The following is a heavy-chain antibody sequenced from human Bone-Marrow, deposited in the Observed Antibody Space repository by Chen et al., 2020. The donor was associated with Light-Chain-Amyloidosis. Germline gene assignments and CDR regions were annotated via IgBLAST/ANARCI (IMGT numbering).Heavy chain of an antibody. CDR2: ISSSTIPI. J-gene: IGHJ2*01. CDR1: GFTFRSYS. CDR3: ATRSWPGYWYFDL. Sequence: EVQLVESGGGLAQPGGSLRLSCAVSGFTFRSYSMNWVRQAPGKGLEWISYISSSTIPIYYADSVKGRFTISRDNAKNSLYLQMNSLRAEDTAVYYCATRSWPGYWYFDLWGRGTLVTVSS. V-gene: IGHV3-48*01.